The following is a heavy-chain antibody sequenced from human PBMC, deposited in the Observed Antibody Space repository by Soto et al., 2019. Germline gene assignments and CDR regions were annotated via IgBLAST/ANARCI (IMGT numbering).Heavy chain of an antibody. Sequence: PGGSLRLSCAASGFTFSSYAMHWVRQAPGKGLDWVAVISYDGSNKYYADSVKGRFTISRDNSKNTLYLQMNSLRDEDTAVYYCARDPIVVVPAATNDRHYYYYYGMDVWGQGTTVTSP. J-gene: IGHJ6*02. CDR3: ARDPIVVVPAATNDRHYYYYYGMDV. D-gene: IGHD2-2*01. CDR2: ISYDGSNK. CDR1: GFTFSSYA. V-gene: IGHV3-30-3*01.